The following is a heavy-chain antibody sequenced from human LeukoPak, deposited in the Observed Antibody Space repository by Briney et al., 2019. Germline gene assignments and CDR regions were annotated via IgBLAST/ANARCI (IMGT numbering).Heavy chain of an antibody. D-gene: IGHD3-22*01. CDR1: GGSMSNGDYY. CDR2: IYYSGST. CDR3: ARDGDSSPFDY. Sequence: SETLSLTCTVSGGSMSNGDYYWSWIRQPPGKGLEWIGYIYYSGSTYYNPSLKSRVTISVDTSKNQFSLKLSSVTAADTAVYYCARDGDSSPFDYWGQGTLVTVSS. J-gene: IGHJ4*02. V-gene: IGHV4-30-4*01.